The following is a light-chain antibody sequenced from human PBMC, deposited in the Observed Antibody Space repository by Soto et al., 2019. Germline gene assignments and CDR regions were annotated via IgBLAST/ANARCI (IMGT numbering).Light chain of an antibody. CDR1: QSVLYSSNHKNY. V-gene: IGKV4-1*01. Sequence: IVMTQSPDSLAVSLGERATINCKSSQSVLYSSNHKNYLAWYQQKPGQPPKLLIYWASTRESGVPDRFSGSGSGTDFTLTISSLQAEDVAVYYCQQYYSTPKLTFGGGTKVEIK. CDR3: QQYYSTPKLT. CDR2: WAS. J-gene: IGKJ4*01.